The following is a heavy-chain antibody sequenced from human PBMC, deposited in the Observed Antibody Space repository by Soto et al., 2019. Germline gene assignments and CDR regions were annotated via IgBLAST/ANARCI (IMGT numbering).Heavy chain of an antibody. CDR3: ARDWYYYHSSGYYSAVHFDY. V-gene: IGHV1-3*05. J-gene: IGHJ4*02. CDR2: INAGNGNT. CDR1: GYTFTSYA. Sequence: QVQLVQSGAEEKKPGASVKVSCKASGYTFTSYAMHWVRQAPGQRLEWMGWINAGNGNTKYSQKFQGRVTITRDTATATAYTXLRSLRSEDTAVYYCARDWYYYHSSGYYSAVHFDYWGQGTLVPVSS. D-gene: IGHD3-22*01.